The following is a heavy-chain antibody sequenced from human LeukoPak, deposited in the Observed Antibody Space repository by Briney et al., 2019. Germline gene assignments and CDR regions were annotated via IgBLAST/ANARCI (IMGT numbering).Heavy chain of an antibody. D-gene: IGHD1-7*01. J-gene: IGHJ4*02. V-gene: IGHV1-2*02. CDR3: ARVLRGTTSVAGDY. Sequence: ASVKVSCKASGYTFIDYYLHWVRQAPGQGLEWMGWINPNSGVTSYGQKFQGRVTVTRDTSITTAYMELSRLRSDDTAVYYCARVLRGTTSVAGDYWGQGTLVTVSS. CDR2: INPNSGVT. CDR1: GYTFIDYY.